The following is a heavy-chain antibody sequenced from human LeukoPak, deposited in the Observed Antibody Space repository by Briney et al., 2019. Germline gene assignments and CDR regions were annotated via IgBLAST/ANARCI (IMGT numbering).Heavy chain of an antibody. D-gene: IGHD6-19*01. CDR2: IYSVVST. V-gene: IGHV3-66*01. J-gene: IGHJ6*02. Sequence: PGGSLRLSCAASGITLSSNYMSWVRQAPGKGLEWVSLIYSVVSTNYAASVKGRFTISRDNSKNTLYLQMNSLRGEDTAVYSCAREGQAGYYYYGMDVWGQGTTVTVSS. CDR1: GITLSSNY. CDR3: AREGQAGYYYYGMDV.